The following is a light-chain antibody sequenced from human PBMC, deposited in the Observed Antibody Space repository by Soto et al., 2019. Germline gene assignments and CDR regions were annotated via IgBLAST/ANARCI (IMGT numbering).Light chain of an antibody. CDR3: SLYASSTAYV. J-gene: IGLJ1*01. V-gene: IGLV2-14*01. Sequence: QCVLTRAASVSGAPGQAITISCTGTSSDVGGYNYVSWYQLHPGKAPKLMVYEVSYRPSGVSSRFSGSKSANTASLTISGLQAEDEADYYCSLYASSTAYVFGTGTKVTVL. CDR2: EVS. CDR1: SSDVGGYNY.